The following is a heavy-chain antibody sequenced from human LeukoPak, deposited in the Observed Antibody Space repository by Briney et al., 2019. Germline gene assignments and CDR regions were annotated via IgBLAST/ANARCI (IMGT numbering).Heavy chain of an antibody. CDR1: GFTFSSYW. CDR3: APGDTAMVTVD. V-gene: IGHV3-74*01. CDR2: INSDGSST. D-gene: IGHD5-18*01. J-gene: IGHJ4*02. Sequence: PGGSLRLSCAASGFTFSSYWMHWVRQAPGKGLVWVSRINSDGSSTSYADSVKGRFTISRDNAKNTLYLQMNSLRAEDTAVYYCAPGDTAMVTVDWGQGTLVTVSS.